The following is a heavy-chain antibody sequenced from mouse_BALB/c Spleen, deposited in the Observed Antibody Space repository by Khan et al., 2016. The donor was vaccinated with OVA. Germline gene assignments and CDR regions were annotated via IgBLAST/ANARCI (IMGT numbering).Heavy chain of an antibody. CDR1: GYTFTSYV. CDR3: LRSHYYYGSAYERFAY. CDR2: ISPNNDGS. J-gene: IGHJ3*01. Sequence: VQLKQSGPELVKPGASVKMSCKASGYTFTSYVMHWVKQKPGQGLEWIGYISPNNDGSKYNEKFRSKATLTSDKSSSTAYMQPSSLTSEDSVVYYCLRSHYYYGSAYERFAYWGQGTLVTVSA. D-gene: IGHD1-1*01. V-gene: IGHV1S136*01.